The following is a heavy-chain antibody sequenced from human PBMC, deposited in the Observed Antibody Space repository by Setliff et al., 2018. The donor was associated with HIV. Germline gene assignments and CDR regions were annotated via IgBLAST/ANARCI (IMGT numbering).Heavy chain of an antibody. D-gene: IGHD1-26*01. CDR2: INAGNGNT. CDR3: ARGSSVGWEVLRTDY. CDR1: GYTFSSHT. V-gene: IGHV1-3*01. Sequence: ASVKVSCKASGYTFSSHTIHWVRQAPGQGLEWMGWINAGNGNTKYSQKFQGRVTITRDISASTAYMELSSLGSEDTAVYYCARGSSVGWEVLRTDYWGQGTVVTVSS. J-gene: IGHJ4*02.